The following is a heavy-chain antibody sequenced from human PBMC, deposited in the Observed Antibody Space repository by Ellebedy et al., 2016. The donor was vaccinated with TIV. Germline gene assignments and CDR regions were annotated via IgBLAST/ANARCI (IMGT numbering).Heavy chain of an antibody. CDR2: IYPSNSDT. V-gene: IGHV5-51*01. CDR3: ARQILTGYSRWYYYGTDV. Sequence: GESLKISCKCSGYSFTSYWIGWVRQMPGKGLEWMGIIYPSNSDTRYSPSFQGQVTISADKSISTAYLQWSSLKASDTAMYYCARQILTGYSRWYYYGTDVWGQGTTVTVSS. CDR1: GYSFTSYW. D-gene: IGHD3-9*01. J-gene: IGHJ6*02.